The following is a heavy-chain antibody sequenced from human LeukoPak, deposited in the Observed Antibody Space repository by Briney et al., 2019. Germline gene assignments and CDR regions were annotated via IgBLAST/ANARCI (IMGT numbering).Heavy chain of an antibody. CDR2: ISYDGSNK. D-gene: IGHD6-19*01. Sequence: GRSLRLSCAASGFTFSSYAMHWVRQAPGKGLEWVAVISYDGSNKYYADSVKGRFTISRDNSKNTLYLQMNSLGAEDTAVYYCARDSSGWYDHWGQGTLVTVSS. V-gene: IGHV3-30-3*01. J-gene: IGHJ5*02. CDR3: ARDSSGWYDH. CDR1: GFTFSSYA.